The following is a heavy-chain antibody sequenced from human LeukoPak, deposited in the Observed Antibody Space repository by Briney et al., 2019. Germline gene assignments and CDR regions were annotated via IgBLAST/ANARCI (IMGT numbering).Heavy chain of an antibody. CDR1: GGPISSGGYS. D-gene: IGHD6-13*01. J-gene: IGHJ3*01. CDR3: ARDLPLAAAAKDVFDL. V-gene: IGHV4-30-2*01. CDR2: IHHSGGT. Sequence: SQTLSLTCTVSGGPISSGGYSWSWIRQPPGKGLEWIGNIHHSGGTYYNPSLKSRLTISVDRSKNQFSLTLNSVTAADTAAYFCARDLPLAAAAKDVFDLWGQGTLVTVSS.